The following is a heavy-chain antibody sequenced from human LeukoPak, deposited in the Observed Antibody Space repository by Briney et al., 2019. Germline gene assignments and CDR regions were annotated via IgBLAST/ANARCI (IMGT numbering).Heavy chain of an antibody. CDR3: ATTLHIVVVTWHAFDI. CDR2: FDPEDGET. J-gene: IGHJ3*02. CDR1: GYSLTELA. V-gene: IGHV1-24*01. D-gene: IGHD2-21*02. Sequence: ASVKVSCKISGYSLTELAMHWVRLPPGKGLEWVGGFDPEDGETIYAQKFQGRVIMTRDTSISTAYMELSRLTFDDTTIYYCATTLHIVVVTWHAFDIWGQGTMVTVSS.